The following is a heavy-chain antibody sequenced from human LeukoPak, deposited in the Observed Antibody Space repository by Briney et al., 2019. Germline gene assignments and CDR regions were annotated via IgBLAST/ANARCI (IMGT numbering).Heavy chain of an antibody. J-gene: IGHJ6*02. V-gene: IGHV5-51*01. CDR1: GSSFTDYW. D-gene: IGHD2-15*01. CDR2: IIPGDFEI. CDR3: ARHGLEGCRGGMCYRSFHYYGMDV. Sequence: GGSLPISCQGSGSSFTDYWIGGGRRVPGKGVEGMGIIIPGDFEIKNSPSFQGQVIISVDKSIDTAYREWSSLHASDTAMYYCARHGLEGCRGGMCYRSFHYYGMDVWGQGTTVTVSS.